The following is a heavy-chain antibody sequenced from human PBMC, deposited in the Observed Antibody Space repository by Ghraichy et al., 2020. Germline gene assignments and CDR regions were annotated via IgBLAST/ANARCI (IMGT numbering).Heavy chain of an antibody. D-gene: IGHD3-22*01. V-gene: IGHV1-46*01. CDR3: ARDRGVGIVVVPNAFDI. J-gene: IGHJ3*02. Sequence: ASVKVSCKASGYTFTSYYMHWVRQAPGQGLEWMGIINPSGGSTSYAQKFQGRVTMTRDTSTSTVYMELSSLRSEDTAVYYCARDRGVGIVVVPNAFDIWGQGTIVTVSS. CDR1: GYTFTSYY. CDR2: INPSGGST.